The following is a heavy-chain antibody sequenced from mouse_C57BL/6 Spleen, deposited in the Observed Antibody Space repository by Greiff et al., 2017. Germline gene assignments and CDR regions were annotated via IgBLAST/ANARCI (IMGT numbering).Heavy chain of an antibody. CDR2: ISSGSSTI. V-gene: IGHV5-17*01. D-gene: IGHD2-3*01. CDR3: ARMEDGYSYYAMDY. Sequence: EVHLVESGGGLVKPGGSLKLSCAASGFTFSDYGMHWVRQAPEKGLEWVAYISSGSSTIYYADTVKGRFTLSRDNAKNTLFLQMNSLRSEDTAMYYCARMEDGYSYYAMDYWGQGTSVTVSS. CDR1: GFTFSDYG. J-gene: IGHJ4*01.